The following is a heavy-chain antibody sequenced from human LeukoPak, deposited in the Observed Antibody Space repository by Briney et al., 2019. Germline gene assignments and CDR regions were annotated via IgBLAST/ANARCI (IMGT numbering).Heavy chain of an antibody. CDR2: IYTSGST. Sequence: PSETLSLTCTVSGGSISTYYWSWIRQPAGKGLEWIGRIYTSGSTSYNPSLKSRVTISRDTFKNQFSLKLISVTAADTAVYYCARTGYSYAANYWGQGTLVTVSS. CDR1: GGSISTYY. D-gene: IGHD5-18*01. CDR3: ARTGYSYAANY. V-gene: IGHV4-4*07. J-gene: IGHJ4*02.